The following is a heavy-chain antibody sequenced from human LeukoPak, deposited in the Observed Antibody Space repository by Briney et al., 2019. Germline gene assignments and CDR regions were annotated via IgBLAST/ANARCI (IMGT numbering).Heavy chain of an antibody. Sequence: SETLSLTCTVSGGSISSSSYYWGWICQPPGKGLEWIGSIYYSGSTYYNPSLKSRVTISVDTSKNQFSLKLSSVTAADTAVYYCARHSLRDSSGYYFGAVYYFDYWGQGTLVTVSS. D-gene: IGHD3-22*01. V-gene: IGHV4-39*01. J-gene: IGHJ4*02. CDR3: ARHSLRDSSGYYFGAVYYFDY. CDR1: GGSISSSSYY. CDR2: IYYSGST.